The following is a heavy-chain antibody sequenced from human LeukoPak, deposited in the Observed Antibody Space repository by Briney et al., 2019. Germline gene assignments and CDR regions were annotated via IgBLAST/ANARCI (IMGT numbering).Heavy chain of an antibody. J-gene: IGHJ3*02. D-gene: IGHD3-22*01. Sequence: GGSLRLSCAASGFMFSSYGMDWVRRAPGKGLEWVALISYDGINKYYADSVKGRFTISRDNSRNTLYLQMNSLRAEDTAVYYCAKDHLPYYDSNAFDIWGQGTMVTVSS. CDR2: ISYDGINK. V-gene: IGHV3-30*18. CDR3: AKDHLPYYDSNAFDI. CDR1: GFMFSSYG.